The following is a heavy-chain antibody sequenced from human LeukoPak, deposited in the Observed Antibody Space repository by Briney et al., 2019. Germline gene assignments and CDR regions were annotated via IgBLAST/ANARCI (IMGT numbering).Heavy chain of an antibody. D-gene: IGHD3-10*01. V-gene: IGHV1-18*01. CDR2: ISTSNGDT. J-gene: IGHJ4*02. Sequence: GASVKVSCKASGYSFSNYDITWVRQAPGQGLEWMGRISTSNGDTNFAQSLQGRLTMTTGTSTSTVYMELWSLRSDDTAVYYCARDSGYYGSGSYVGAYWGQGTLVTVSS. CDR1: GYSFSNYD. CDR3: ARDSGYYGSGSYVGAY.